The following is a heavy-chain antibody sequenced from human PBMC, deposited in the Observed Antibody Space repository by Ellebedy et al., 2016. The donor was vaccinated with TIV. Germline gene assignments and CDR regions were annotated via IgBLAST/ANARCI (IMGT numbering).Heavy chain of an antibody. CDR1: GGTFSSYA. CDR2: IIPIFGTA. CDR3: ARTTYYYDSSGYSWFDP. D-gene: IGHD3-22*01. Sequence: SVKVSXXASGGTFSSYAISWVRQAPGQGLEWMGGIIPIFGTANYAQKFQGRVTITADESTSTAYMELRSLRSDDTAVYYCARTTYYYDSSGYSWFDPWGQGTLVTVSS. J-gene: IGHJ5*02. V-gene: IGHV1-69*13.